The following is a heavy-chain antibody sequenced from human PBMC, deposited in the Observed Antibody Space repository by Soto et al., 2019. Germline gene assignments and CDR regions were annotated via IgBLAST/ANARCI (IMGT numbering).Heavy chain of an antibody. J-gene: IGHJ5*02. CDR2: INPNSGGT. D-gene: IGHD6-6*01. Sequence: VASVKVSCKASGYTFTGYYMHWVRQAPGQGLEWMGWINPNSGGTNYAQKFQGRVTMTRDTSISTAYMELSRLRSDDTAVYYCARDSIAARTNNWFDPWGQGTLVTVSS. CDR1: GYTFTGYY. V-gene: IGHV1-2*02. CDR3: ARDSIAARTNNWFDP.